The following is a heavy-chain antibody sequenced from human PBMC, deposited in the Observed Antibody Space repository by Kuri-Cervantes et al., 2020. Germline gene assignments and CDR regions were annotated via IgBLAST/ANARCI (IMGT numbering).Heavy chain of an antibody. V-gene: IGHV1-69*13. CDR1: GGTFSSYA. CDR3: ARAGNAGVKYGDYWAGDY. D-gene: IGHD4-17*01. J-gene: IGHJ4*02. CDR2: IIPIFGTA. Sequence: SVKVSCKASGGTFSSYAISWVRQAPGQGLEWMGGIIPIFGTANYAQKFRGRVTITADESTSTVYLELKSLRSDDTGVYYCARAGNAGVKYGDYWAGDYWGQGTLVTVSS.